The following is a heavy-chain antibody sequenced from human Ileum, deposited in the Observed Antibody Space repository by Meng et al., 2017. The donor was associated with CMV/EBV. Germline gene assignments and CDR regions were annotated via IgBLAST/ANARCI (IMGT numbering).Heavy chain of an antibody. Sequence: GGSLRLSCAASGFTISDIYIHWVRQAPGKGLEWVSVIYSGSGTDHADSVQGRFTISRDNSKNRLYLQMNSLRAEDTAVYYCARGGYWSGFHAFDLWGQGTMVTVSS. CDR3: ARGGYWSGFHAFDL. CDR2: IYSGSGT. CDR1: GFTISDIY. V-gene: IGHV3-53*01. J-gene: IGHJ3*01. D-gene: IGHD6-19*01.